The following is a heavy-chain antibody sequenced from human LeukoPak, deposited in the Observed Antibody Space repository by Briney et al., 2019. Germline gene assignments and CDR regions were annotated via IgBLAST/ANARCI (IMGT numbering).Heavy chain of an antibody. CDR1: GGSFSGYY. Sequence: SETLSLTCAVYGGSFSGYYWSWIRQPPGKGLEWIGEINHSGSTNYNPSLKSRVTISVDTSKNQFSLKLSSVTAADTAVYYCARRWATYYYGSGSYQPFDYWGQGTLVTVSS. CDR3: ARRWATYYYGSGSYQPFDY. V-gene: IGHV4-34*01. CDR2: INHSGST. J-gene: IGHJ4*02. D-gene: IGHD3-10*01.